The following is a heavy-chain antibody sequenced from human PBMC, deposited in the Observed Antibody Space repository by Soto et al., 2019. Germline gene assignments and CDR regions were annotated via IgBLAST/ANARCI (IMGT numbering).Heavy chain of an antibody. J-gene: IGHJ4*02. CDR2: IWYDGSNK. D-gene: IGHD6-13*01. V-gene: IGHV3-33*01. Sequence: QVQLVESGGGVVQPGRSLRLSCAASGFTFSSYGMHWVRQAPGKGLEWVAVIWYDGSNKYYADSVKGRFTISRDNSKNTLYLQMNSLRAEYTAVYYCARARTRIAAASFDYWGQGTLVTVSS. CDR1: GFTFSSYG. CDR3: ARARTRIAAASFDY.